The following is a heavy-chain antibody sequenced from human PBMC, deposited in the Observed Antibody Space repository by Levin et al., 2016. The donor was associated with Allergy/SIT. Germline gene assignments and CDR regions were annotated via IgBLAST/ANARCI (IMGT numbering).Heavy chain of an antibody. CDR1: GDNVSSNSVG. Sequence: SQTLSLTCVISGDNVSSNSVGWNWIRQSPSRGLEWLGRAYFRSKLYSDYAFSVKSRIIFNADTSKNQFSLQLNSVTPEDTAVYFCARDRDRSWDSYSFDSWGQGILVTVSS. CDR3: ARDRDRSWDSYSFDS. D-gene: IGHD6-13*01. J-gene: IGHJ4*02. CDR2: AYFRSKLYS. V-gene: IGHV6-1*01.